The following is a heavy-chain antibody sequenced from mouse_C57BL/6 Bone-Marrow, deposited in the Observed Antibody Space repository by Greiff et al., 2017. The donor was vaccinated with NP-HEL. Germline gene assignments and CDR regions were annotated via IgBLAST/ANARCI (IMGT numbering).Heavy chain of an antibody. V-gene: IGHV1-55*01. Sequence: QVQLQQPGAELVKPGASVKMSCKASGYTFTSYWITWVKQRPGQGLEWIGDIYPGSGSTNYNEKFKSKATLTVDTSSSTAYMQLSSLTSEDSAVYYCARERITTVVEGRYYFDYWGQGTTLTVSS. CDR3: ARERITTVVEGRYYFDY. CDR1: GYTFTSYW. CDR2: IYPGSGST. J-gene: IGHJ2*01. D-gene: IGHD1-1*01.